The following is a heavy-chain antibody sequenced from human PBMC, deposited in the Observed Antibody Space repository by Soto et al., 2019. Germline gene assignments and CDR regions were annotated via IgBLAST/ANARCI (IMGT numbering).Heavy chain of an antibody. CDR2: IYWDDDK. CDR3: AHEGRWFGDSWFDP. D-gene: IGHD3-10*01. CDR1: GFSLSTSGVG. J-gene: IGHJ5*02. V-gene: IGHV2-5*02. Sequence: QITLKESGPTLVKPTQTLTLTCTFSGFSLSTSGVGVGWIRQPSGKALEWLALIYWDDDKRYSPSLKSRLTITKDTSKNQVVLTMTNMDPVDTATYYCAHEGRWFGDSWFDPWGQGTLVTVSS.